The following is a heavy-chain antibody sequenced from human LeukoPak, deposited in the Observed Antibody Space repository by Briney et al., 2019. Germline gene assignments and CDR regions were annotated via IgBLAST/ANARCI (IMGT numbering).Heavy chain of an antibody. CDR3: AKDSAFYYIDV. CDR1: GFTFSSYE. D-gene: IGHD3-10*01. CDR2: IRYNGNNQ. Sequence: QPGGSPRLSCAASGFTFSSYEMNWVRQAPGKGLEWVAFIRYNGNNQYYADSVKGRFTISRDNSKNTLYLQMNSLKGDDTAVYYCAKDSAFYYIDVWGKGTTVIISS. V-gene: IGHV3-30*02. J-gene: IGHJ6*03.